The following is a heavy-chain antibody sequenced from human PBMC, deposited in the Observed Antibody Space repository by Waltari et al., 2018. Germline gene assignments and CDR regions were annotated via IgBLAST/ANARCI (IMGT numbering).Heavy chain of an antibody. Sequence: QLQLQESGPGLVQPSETLSLTCTVPGGSIIRATYYWGWIRQPPGKGLEWIGSMYYGGSTSYNPSLKSRVTVSVDTSKNQFSLKLNSVTAADTAVYYCAREYYYDTRWIDYWGQGTQVTVSS. CDR1: GGSIIRATYY. CDR2: MYYGGST. CDR3: AREYYYDTRWIDY. V-gene: IGHV4-39*07. D-gene: IGHD3-22*01. J-gene: IGHJ4*02.